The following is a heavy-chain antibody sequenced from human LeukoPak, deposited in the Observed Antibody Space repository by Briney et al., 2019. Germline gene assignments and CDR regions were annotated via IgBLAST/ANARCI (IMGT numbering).Heavy chain of an antibody. CDR1: GFTFSSYA. V-gene: IGHV3-30-3*01. Sequence: PGRSLRLSCAASGFTFSSYAMHWVRQAPGKGLEWVGVISYDGSNKYYADSVKGRFTISRDNSKNTLYLQMNSLRAEDTAVYYCARESLGSSGYYRDYWGQGTLVTVSS. CDR2: ISYDGSNK. D-gene: IGHD3-22*01. CDR3: ARESLGSSGYYRDY. J-gene: IGHJ4*02.